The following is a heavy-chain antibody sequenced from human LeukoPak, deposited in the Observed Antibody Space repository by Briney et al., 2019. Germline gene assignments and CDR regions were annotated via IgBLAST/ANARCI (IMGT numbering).Heavy chain of an antibody. D-gene: IGHD1-26*01. CDR1: GFTFSTYW. CDR2: INNDGEKT. V-gene: IGHV3-74*01. Sequence: GGSLRLSCVVSGFTFSTYWMHWVRQAPGKGLVWVSRINNDGEKTTYADSVKGRFTISRDNAKNSLYLQMNSLRAEDTAVYYCARGGLVGATGYWGQGTLVTVSS. J-gene: IGHJ4*02. CDR3: ARGGLVGATGY.